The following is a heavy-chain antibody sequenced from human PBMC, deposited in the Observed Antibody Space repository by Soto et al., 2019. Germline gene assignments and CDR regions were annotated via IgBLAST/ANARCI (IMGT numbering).Heavy chain of an antibody. CDR3: NAKSYTLNVDY. CDR1: GFSFSDSA. V-gene: IGHV3-73*01. CDR2: IRSKYNNYAT. Sequence: EVHLVESGGGLVQPGGSLKLSCAASGFSFSDSAMHWVRQASGKGLEWVGRIRSKYNNYATAYAASVQGRFTISRDDSKNTAYLQMNSLKTEDTAVYYCNAKSYTLNVDYWGQGTLVTVSS. J-gene: IGHJ4*02. D-gene: IGHD3-16*01.